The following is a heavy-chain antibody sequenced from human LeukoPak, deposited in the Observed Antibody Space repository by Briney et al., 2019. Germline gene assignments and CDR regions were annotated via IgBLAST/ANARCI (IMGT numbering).Heavy chain of an antibody. CDR2: INPNSGDT. CDR3: ARVRYRLAETYIDY. D-gene: IGHD3-16*01. J-gene: IGHJ4*02. CDR1: GYTFTSYD. Sequence: GASVKVSCKASGYTFTSYDINWVRQATGQGLEWMGWINPNSGDTNYAQKFQGRVTMTRDTSISTAYMELSRLRSDDTAVYYCARVRYRLAETYIDYWGQGTLVTVPS. V-gene: IGHV1-2*02.